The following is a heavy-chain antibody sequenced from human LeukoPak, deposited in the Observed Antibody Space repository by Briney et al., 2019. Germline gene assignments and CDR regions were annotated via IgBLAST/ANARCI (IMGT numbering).Heavy chain of an antibody. J-gene: IGHJ6*03. CDR2: ISYDGSNK. D-gene: IGHD6-19*01. V-gene: IGHV3-30*03. CDR3: ARGDSSDPDYYYYMDV. CDR1: GLTFSTYA. Sequence: GGSLRLSCAASGLTFSTYAIHWVRQAPGKGLEWVAVISYDGSNKYYADSVKGRFTISRDNSKNTLYLQMNSLRDEDTAVYYCARGDSSDPDYYYYMDVWGKGTTVTISS.